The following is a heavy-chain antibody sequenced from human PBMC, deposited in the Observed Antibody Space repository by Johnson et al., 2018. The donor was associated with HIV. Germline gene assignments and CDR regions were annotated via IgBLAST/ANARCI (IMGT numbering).Heavy chain of an antibody. CDR1: GFTFDDYG. CDR2: INWNGGST. Sequence: VLLVESGGGVVRPGGSLRLSCAASGFTFDDYGLSWVRQAPGKGLEWVSGINWNGGSTGYADSVKGRFTISRDNAKNSLFLQMNSLRAEDTALYYCAKLGLLAVADDAFDIWGQGTMVTVSS. J-gene: IGHJ3*02. D-gene: IGHD6-19*01. V-gene: IGHV3-20*04. CDR3: AKLGLLAVADDAFDI.